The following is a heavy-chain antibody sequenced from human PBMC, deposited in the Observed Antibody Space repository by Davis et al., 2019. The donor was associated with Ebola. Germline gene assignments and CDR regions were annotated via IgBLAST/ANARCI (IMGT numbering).Heavy chain of an antibody. CDR3: VKDPSYSGYDFVDS. CDR2: LNGGGVNT. D-gene: IGHD5-12*01. V-gene: IGHV3-23*01. Sequence: GGSLRPSCTASGFTFRSYAMSWVRLAPGKGLEWVSALNGGGVNTYYADSVTGRFTISRDNSKNTLYLQMDSLRAEDTAVYYCVKDPSYSGYDFVDSWGQGTLVTVSS. J-gene: IGHJ5*01. CDR1: GFTFRSYA.